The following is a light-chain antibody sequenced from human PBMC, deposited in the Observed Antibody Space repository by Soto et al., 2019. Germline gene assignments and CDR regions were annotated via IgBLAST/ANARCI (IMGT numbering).Light chain of an antibody. J-gene: IGLJ1*01. CDR2: DVS. CDR1: SSDVGGYNY. V-gene: IGLV2-11*01. Sequence: QSALTQPRSVSGSPGQSVTIPCTGTSSDVGGYNYVSWYQRHAGKGPKLIIYDVSERPSGVPDRFSASKSGNTASLTISGLQAQDEADYYCSSYAGNYVYVSGYGTKVTVL. CDR3: SSYAGNYVYV.